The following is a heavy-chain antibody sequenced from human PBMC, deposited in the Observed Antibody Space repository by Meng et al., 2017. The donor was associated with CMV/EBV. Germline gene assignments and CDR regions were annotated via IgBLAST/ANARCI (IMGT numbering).Heavy chain of an antibody. Sequence: GGSLRLSCAASGFTFSSYGMHWVRQAPGKGLEWVAFIRYDGSNKYYADSVKGRFTISRDNSKNTLYLQMNSLRAEDTAVYYCAKGQVSLSSGMDVWGQGTTVTVSS. CDR1: GFTFSSYG. J-gene: IGHJ6*02. CDR3: AKGQVSLSSGMDV. V-gene: IGHV3-30*02. D-gene: IGHD6-6*01. CDR2: IRYDGSNK.